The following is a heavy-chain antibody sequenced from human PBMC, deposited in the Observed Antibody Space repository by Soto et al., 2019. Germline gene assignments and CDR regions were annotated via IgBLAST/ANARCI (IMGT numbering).Heavy chain of an antibody. D-gene: IGHD4-17*01. Sequence: QVQLQQWGAGLLKPSETLSLTCAVYGGSFSGYYWSWIRQPPGKGLEWIGEINHSGSTNYNPSLNSRVTISVDTSKNQFSLKLISVTAADTAVYYCARGTVTPMYYYYYGMDVWGQGTTVTVSS. V-gene: IGHV4-34*01. CDR1: GGSFSGYY. CDR3: ARGTVTPMYYYYYGMDV. J-gene: IGHJ6*02. CDR2: INHSGST.